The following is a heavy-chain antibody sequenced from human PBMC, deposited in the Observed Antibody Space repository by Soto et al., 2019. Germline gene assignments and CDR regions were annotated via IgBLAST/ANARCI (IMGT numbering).Heavy chain of an antibody. CDR2: IYWDDDK. J-gene: IGHJ4*02. D-gene: IGHD2-21*01. CDR3: AHRVPSIPYFDY. V-gene: IGHV2-5*02. CDR1: GFSLSTSGVG. Sequence: SGPTLVKPTQPLTLTCTFSGFSLSTSGVGVGWIRQPPGKALEWLALIYWDDDKRYSPSLKSRLTITKDTSKNQVVLTMTNMDPVDTATYYCAHRVPSIPYFDYWGQGTLVTVSS.